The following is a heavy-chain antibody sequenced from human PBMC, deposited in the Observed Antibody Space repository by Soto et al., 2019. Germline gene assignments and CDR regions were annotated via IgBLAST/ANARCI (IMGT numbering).Heavy chain of an antibody. CDR2: IRAYNGNT. CDR3: ARESSSSRHDY. D-gene: IGHD6-13*01. J-gene: IGHJ4*02. CDR1: GYTFTSYG. Sequence: QVQLVQSGAEVKKPGASVKVSCKASGYTFTSYGVRRVRQAPGQGLEWMGWIRAYNGNTNYAQKLQGRVTMTTDTSTSTGYMELMSLRSDDTAGYYCARESSSSRHDYWGQGTLVTVSS. V-gene: IGHV1-18*01.